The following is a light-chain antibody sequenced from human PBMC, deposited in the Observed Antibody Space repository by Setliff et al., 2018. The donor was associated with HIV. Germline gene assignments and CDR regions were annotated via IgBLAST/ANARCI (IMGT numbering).Light chain of an antibody. J-gene: IGLJ1*01. Sequence: QSVLTQPASVSGSPGQSITISCTGTSSDVGGYNYVSWYQQHPGKAPKLMIYDVSKRPSGVPDRFSGSKSGNTASLTVSGLQAEDEADYYCSSYAGTNNWGVVGTGTKV. V-gene: IGLV2-8*01. CDR2: DVS. CDR3: SSYAGTNNWGV. CDR1: SSDVGGYNY.